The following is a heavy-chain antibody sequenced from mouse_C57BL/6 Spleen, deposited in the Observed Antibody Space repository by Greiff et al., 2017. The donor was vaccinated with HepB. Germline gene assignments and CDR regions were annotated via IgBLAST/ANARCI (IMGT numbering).Heavy chain of an antibody. CDR3: AITTDPWYFDV. J-gene: IGHJ1*03. Sequence: VQLQQSGPELVKPGASVKISCKASGYTFTDYYMNWVKQSHGKSLEWIGDINPNNGGTSYNQKFKGKATLTVDKSSSTAYMELRSLTSEDSAVYYCAITTDPWYFDVWGTGTTVTVSS. D-gene: IGHD1-1*01. CDR1: GYTFTDYY. V-gene: IGHV1-26*01. CDR2: INPNNGGT.